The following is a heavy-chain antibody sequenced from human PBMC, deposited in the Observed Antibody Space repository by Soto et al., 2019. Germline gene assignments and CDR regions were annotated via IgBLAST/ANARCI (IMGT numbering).Heavy chain of an antibody. D-gene: IGHD1-26*01. CDR1: GFTFSSYA. CDR3: AKGLQGKGDYYYYMDV. Sequence: PGGSLRLSCAASGFTFSSYAMSWVRQAPGKGLEWVSAISGSGGSTYYADSVKGRFTISRDNSKNTLYLQMNSLRAEDTAVYYCAKGLQGKGDYYYYMDVWGKGTTVTVSS. CDR2: ISGSGGST. J-gene: IGHJ6*03. V-gene: IGHV3-23*01.